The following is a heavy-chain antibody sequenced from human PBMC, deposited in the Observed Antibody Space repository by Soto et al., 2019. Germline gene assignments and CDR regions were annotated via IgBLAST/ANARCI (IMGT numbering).Heavy chain of an antibody. J-gene: IGHJ4*02. Sequence: GGSLRLSCAASGFAFSIYAMTWVRQAPGKGLEWVSTIGTGGVTTDYADSVRGRFTISRDNSKNTLYLQMNSLRAEDAAVYYCAKQLTVVRGVIIRAIDYWGQGALVTVSS. D-gene: IGHD3-10*01. CDR2: IGTGGVTT. CDR1: GFAFSIYA. CDR3: AKQLTVVRGVIIRAIDY. V-gene: IGHV3-23*01.